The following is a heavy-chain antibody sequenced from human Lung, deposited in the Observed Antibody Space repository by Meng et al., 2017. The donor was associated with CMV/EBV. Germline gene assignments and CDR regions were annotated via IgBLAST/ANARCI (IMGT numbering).Heavy chain of an antibody. V-gene: IGHV1-69*10. CDR1: GGTFSSYA. J-gene: IGHJ4*02. Sequence: SVXVSCKASGGTFSSYAISWVRQAPGQGLEWMGGIIPILAITNYAQKFQGRVTITADKSTSTAYMELDSLRSEDTAVYYCAIELQNSPRDYWGQGTLVTVSS. CDR3: AIELQNSPRDY. D-gene: IGHD2/OR15-2a*01. CDR2: IIPILAIT.